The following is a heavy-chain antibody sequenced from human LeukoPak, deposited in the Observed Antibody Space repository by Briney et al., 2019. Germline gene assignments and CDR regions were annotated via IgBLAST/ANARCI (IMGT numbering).Heavy chain of an antibody. CDR1: GGSITSGNYY. D-gene: IGHD6-6*01. Sequence: SETLSLTCSVSGGSITSGNYYWSWIRQPPGKGLEWIGYIFYTGSTNYSPSLKSRVSISVDTFKNQFSLKLSSVTAADTAVYYCARKYPDHWFDPWGQGTLVTVSS. J-gene: IGHJ5*02. CDR3: ARKYPDHWFDP. CDR2: IFYTGST. V-gene: IGHV4-30-4*01.